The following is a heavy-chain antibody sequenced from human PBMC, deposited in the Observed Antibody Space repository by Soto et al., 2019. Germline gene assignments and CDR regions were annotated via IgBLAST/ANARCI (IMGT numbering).Heavy chain of an antibody. Sequence: EVQLVESGGGLVKPGGSLRLSCAASGFTFSSYSMNWVRQAPGKGLEWVSSISSSSSYIYYADSVKGRVTISRDNAKNSLYLQMNSLRAEDTAVYYCAAEWELLGLGFDYWGQGTLVTVSS. J-gene: IGHJ4*02. D-gene: IGHD1-26*01. CDR3: AAEWELLGLGFDY. CDR1: GFTFSSYS. CDR2: ISSSSSYI. V-gene: IGHV3-21*01.